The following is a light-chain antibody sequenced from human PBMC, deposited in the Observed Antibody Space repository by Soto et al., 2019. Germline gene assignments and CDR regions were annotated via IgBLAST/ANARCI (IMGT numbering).Light chain of an antibody. J-gene: IGLJ1*01. V-gene: IGLV2-14*03. Sequence: QSALTQPASVSGSPGQSSTISCTGTSSDVGGYNYVSWYQHHPGKAPKLMISSVSSRPSGVSNRFSGSKSGNTASLTISGLQPEDEADYYCSSYTSSDTYVFGTGTKVTVL. CDR1: SSDVGGYNY. CDR3: SSYTSSDTYV. CDR2: SVS.